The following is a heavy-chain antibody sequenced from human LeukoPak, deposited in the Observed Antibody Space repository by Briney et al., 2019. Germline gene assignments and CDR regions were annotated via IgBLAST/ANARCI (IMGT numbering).Heavy chain of an antibody. Sequence: SETLSLTCTVSGGSLSSGSYYWSWIRQPAGKGLEWIGRIYTSGSTNYNPSLKSRVTISVDTSKNQFSLKLSSVTAADTAVYYCARGPYDFWSGYTQGFDYWGQGTLVTVSS. V-gene: IGHV4-61*02. CDR1: GGSLSSGSYY. D-gene: IGHD3-3*01. CDR3: ARGPYDFWSGYTQGFDY. J-gene: IGHJ4*02. CDR2: IYTSGST.